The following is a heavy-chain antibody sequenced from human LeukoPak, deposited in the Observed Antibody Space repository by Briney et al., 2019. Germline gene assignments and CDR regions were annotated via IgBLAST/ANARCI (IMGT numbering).Heavy chain of an antibody. CDR2: ISASGGST. Sequence: PGGSLRHSCAASGFTFSTSAMTWVRQAPGKGLEWVSGISASGGSTYYADSVKGRFTISRDNSKNTLYLQVNSLRAEDTAIYYCSKDPCNGRSCYDYESEPWDQGTLVTVSS. CDR3: SKDPCNGRSCYDYESEP. J-gene: IGHJ5*02. D-gene: IGHD2-15*01. CDR1: GFTFSTSA. V-gene: IGHV3-23*01.